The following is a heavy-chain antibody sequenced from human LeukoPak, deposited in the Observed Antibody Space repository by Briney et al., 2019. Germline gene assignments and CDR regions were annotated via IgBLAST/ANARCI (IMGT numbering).Heavy chain of an antibody. CDR1: GFTFSTYW. Sequence: GGSLRLSCAASGFTFSTYWMGWVRQAPGKGLEWVANINQDGSEKYYVDSVKGRFTISRDNAKNSLYLQMNSLRAEDTALYYCARHGDYSFDYWGQGSLVTVSS. V-gene: IGHV3-7*05. CDR3: ARHGDYSFDY. J-gene: IGHJ4*02. CDR2: INQDGSEK. D-gene: IGHD7-27*01.